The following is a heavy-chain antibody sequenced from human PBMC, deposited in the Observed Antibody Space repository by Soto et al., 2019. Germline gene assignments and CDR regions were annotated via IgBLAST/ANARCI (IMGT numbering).Heavy chain of an antibody. CDR1: GFTFSAFW. J-gene: IGHJ3*01. CDR3: ARDLSPPGEFFYDAFDV. Sequence: EVQLVESGGGLVQPGESLRLSCAASGFTFSAFWMTWLRQAPGKGLEWVANIKQDGTVTHYGESVEGRCTFSRDNAQISLFLRLNSLRLEDTAIYYGARDLSPPGEFFYDAFDVLGQGTVVTVSS. D-gene: IGHD2-21*01. V-gene: IGHV3-7*04. CDR2: IKQDGTVT.